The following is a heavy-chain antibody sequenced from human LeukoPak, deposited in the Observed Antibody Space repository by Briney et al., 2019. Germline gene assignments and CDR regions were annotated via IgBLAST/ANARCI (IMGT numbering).Heavy chain of an antibody. CDR2: IYPGDSDT. V-gene: IGHV5-51*01. CDR1: GYSFSTYW. Sequence: GESPKISCKGSGYSFSTYWIGWVRQLPGKGLEWMGIIYPGDSDTRYSPPFQGQVTISADKSISTAYLQWSSLKASDTAMYYCARISGSGWSIYYFDYWGQGTLVTVSS. D-gene: IGHD6-19*01. J-gene: IGHJ4*02. CDR3: ARISGSGWSIYYFDY.